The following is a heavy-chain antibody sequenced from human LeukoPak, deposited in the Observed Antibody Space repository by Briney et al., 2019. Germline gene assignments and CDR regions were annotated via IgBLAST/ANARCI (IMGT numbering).Heavy chain of an antibody. D-gene: IGHD6-19*01. CDR3: ARGRYSSGWRLDY. Sequence: PSETLSLTCTVSGDSISPSNHFWGWIRQAPGKGLEWIGTISHREDTYYNPSLKSRVTISVDTSKNQFSLKLSSVTAADTAVYYCARGRYSSGWRLDYWGQGTLVTVSS. CDR2: ISHREDT. V-gene: IGHV4-39*07. CDR1: GDSISPSNHF. J-gene: IGHJ4*02.